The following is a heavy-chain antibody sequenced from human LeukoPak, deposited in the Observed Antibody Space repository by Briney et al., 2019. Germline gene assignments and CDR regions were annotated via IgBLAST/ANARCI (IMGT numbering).Heavy chain of an antibody. V-gene: IGHV4-39*07. D-gene: IGHD2-2*01. Sequence: SETLSLTCTVSGASISSSSYYWGWIRQPPGKGLEWIGSIYYGGSTDYNPSLKSRVTISVDTSKNQFSLKVNSVTAADTAVYYCARDAGHQLSRRNYYAMDVWGQGTTVTVSS. CDR1: GASISSSSYY. CDR2: IYYGGST. J-gene: IGHJ6*02. CDR3: ARDAGHQLSRRNYYAMDV.